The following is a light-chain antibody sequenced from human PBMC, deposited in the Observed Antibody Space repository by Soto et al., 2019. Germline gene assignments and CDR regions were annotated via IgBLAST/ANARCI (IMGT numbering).Light chain of an antibody. J-gene: IGLJ1*01. Sequence: QSALTQPHSAAGSPGQSVTISCTGTSSDIGVYNFVSWYQQHPGKAPKLLIYEINKRPSGVPDRFSGSKSGNTASLTVSGLQAEDEADYYCSSYAGSKGDVFGTGTKVTVI. V-gene: IGLV2-8*01. CDR2: EIN. CDR1: SSDIGVYNF. CDR3: SSYAGSKGDV.